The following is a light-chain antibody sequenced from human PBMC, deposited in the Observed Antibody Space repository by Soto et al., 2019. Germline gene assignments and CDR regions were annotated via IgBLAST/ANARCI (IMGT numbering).Light chain of an antibody. CDR1: SSNIGAGYD. CDR3: QSYDTTLSGSRV. CDR2: GDS. V-gene: IGLV1-40*01. Sequence: QSVLTQPPSVSGAPGQRVIISCTGSSSNIGAGYDVHWYQQLPGTAPKLLIYGDSNRPSGAPDRFSGSKSGTSASLAITGLQAEDEADYYCQSYDTTLSGSRVFGRGTKLTVL. J-gene: IGLJ2*01.